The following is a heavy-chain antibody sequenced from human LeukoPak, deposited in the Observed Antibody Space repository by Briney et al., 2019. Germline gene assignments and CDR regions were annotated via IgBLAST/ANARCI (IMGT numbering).Heavy chain of an antibody. J-gene: IGHJ4*02. CDR2: IYYSGST. Sequence: SETLSLTCTVSGGSISSYYWSWIRQPPGKGLEWIGYIYYSGSTNYNPSLKRRVTISVDTSKNQFSLKLSSVTAADTAVYYCARGKTTVNTCFDYWGQGTLVTVS. D-gene: IGHD4-17*01. CDR3: ARGKTTVNTCFDY. V-gene: IGHV4-59*01. CDR1: GGSISSYY.